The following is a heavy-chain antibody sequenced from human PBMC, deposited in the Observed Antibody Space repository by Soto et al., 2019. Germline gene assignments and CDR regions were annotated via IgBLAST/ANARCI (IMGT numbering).Heavy chain of an antibody. V-gene: IGHV3-23*01. CDR2: ISGGGTGT. CDR3: AKGHDYDNWGNWVANQAFAY. Sequence: GSLRLSCSASGFTFTNYALHWVRQAPGKGLEWVSSISGGGTGTYSADAVKGRFTISSDKSRNTVYLQMSSLRAEDTAVYYCAKGHDYDNWGNWVANQAFAYGRKGKLVTYPQ. J-gene: IGHJ4*02. CDR1: GFTFTNYA. D-gene: IGHD3-16*01.